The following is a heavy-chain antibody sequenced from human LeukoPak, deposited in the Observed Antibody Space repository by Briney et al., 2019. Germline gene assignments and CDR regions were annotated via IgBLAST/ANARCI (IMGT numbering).Heavy chain of an antibody. CDR1: GYSFTSYW. CDR2: IYPGDSDT. V-gene: IGHV5-51*01. Sequence: GESLKISCKGSGYSFTSYWIGWVRQMSGKGLEWMGIIYPGDSDTRYSPSFQGQVTISADKSITTAYLQWSSLKASDTAMYYCARPVLDCDTTNCYGTYYFDYWGQGTLVTVSS. D-gene: IGHD2-2*01. J-gene: IGHJ4*02. CDR3: ARPVLDCDTTNCYGTYYFDY.